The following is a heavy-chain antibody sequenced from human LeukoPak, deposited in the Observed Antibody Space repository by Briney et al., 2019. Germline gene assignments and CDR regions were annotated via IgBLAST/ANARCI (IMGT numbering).Heavy chain of an antibody. CDR2: ISYDGSNK. J-gene: IGHJ4*02. V-gene: IGHV3-30*18. Sequence: PGGSLRLSCAASGFTFSSYGMHWVRQAPGKGLEWVAVISYDGSNKYYADSVKGRFTISRDNSKNTLYLQMNSLRAEDTAVYYCAKVMVPLQQAALDYWGQGTLVTVSS. D-gene: IGHD4-11*01. CDR1: GFTFSSYG. CDR3: AKVMVPLQQAALDY.